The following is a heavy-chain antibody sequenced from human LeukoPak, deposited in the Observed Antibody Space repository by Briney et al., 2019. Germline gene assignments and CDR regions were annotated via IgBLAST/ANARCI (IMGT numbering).Heavy chain of an antibody. D-gene: IGHD3-22*01. V-gene: IGHV3-11*01. CDR2: ISSSGSTI. Sequence: GSLRLSCAASGFTFSDYYMSWIRQAPGKGLEWVPYISSSGSTIYYADSVKGRFTISRDNAKNSLYLQMNSLRAEDTAVYYCARDLYYYDSTGYYRLYYFDYWGQGTLVTVSS. CDR3: ARDLYYYDSTGYYRLYYFDY. J-gene: IGHJ4*02. CDR1: GFTFSDYY.